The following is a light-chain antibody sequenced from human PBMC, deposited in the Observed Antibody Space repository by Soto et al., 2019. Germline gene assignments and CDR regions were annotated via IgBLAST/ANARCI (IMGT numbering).Light chain of an antibody. CDR2: GAS. CDR1: QGIISN. J-gene: IGKJ1*01. V-gene: IGKV3-15*01. Sequence: ETVMTQSPVTLSVSPGERVTLSCRASQGIISNLAWYQQKRGQAPRVLIYGASTRSTGVPDRFSVSGSGTEFTLTITSLQSEDSAIYYCQQYYDWPRTFGQGTNVEIK. CDR3: QQYYDWPRT.